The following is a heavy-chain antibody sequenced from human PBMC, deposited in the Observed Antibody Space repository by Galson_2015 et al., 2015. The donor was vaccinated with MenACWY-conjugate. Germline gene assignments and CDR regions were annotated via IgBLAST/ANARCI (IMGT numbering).Heavy chain of an antibody. CDR2: IYSSGST. Sequence: SLRLSCAASGFTVSSNYMSWVRQAPGKGLEWVSVIYSSGSTYYADSVKGRFTISRDNSKNTLYLQMNSLRAEDTAAYYCARVLRAIVGATRGAFDIWGQGTMVTVSS. V-gene: IGHV3-66*02. J-gene: IGHJ3*02. CDR3: ARVLRAIVGATRGAFDI. D-gene: IGHD1-26*01. CDR1: GFTVSSNY.